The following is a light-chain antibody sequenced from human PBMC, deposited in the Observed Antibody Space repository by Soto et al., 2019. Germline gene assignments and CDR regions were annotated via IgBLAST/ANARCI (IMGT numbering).Light chain of an antibody. CDR2: GAS. Sequence: EMVMTQSPATLSVSPGERSTLSCRASQSVSSNLAWYQQKPGQAPRLLIYGASTRATGIPARFSGSGSGTEFTLTIRGLQSEDFAVYYCQQYNNWPPWTFGQGTKGDI. CDR3: QQYNNWPPWT. J-gene: IGKJ1*01. CDR1: QSVSSN. V-gene: IGKV3-15*01.